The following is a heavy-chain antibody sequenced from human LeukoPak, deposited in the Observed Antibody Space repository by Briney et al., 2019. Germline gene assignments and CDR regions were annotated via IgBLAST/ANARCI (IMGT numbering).Heavy chain of an antibody. J-gene: IGHJ6*02. CDR1: GGSISSYY. CDR3: AGYSGYDYYYYYSMDV. Sequence: SETLSLTCTVSGGSISSYYWSWIRQPPGKGLEWIGYIYYSGSTNYNPSLKSRVTISVDTSKNQFSLKLSSVTAADTAVYYCAGYSGYDYYYYYSMDVWGQGTTVTVSS. CDR2: IYYSGST. D-gene: IGHD5-12*01. V-gene: IGHV4-59*01.